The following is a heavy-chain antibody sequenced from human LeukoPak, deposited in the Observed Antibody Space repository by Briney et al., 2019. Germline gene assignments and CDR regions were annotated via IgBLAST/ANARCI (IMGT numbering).Heavy chain of an antibody. J-gene: IGHJ4*02. CDR2: FNWYRVTI. V-gene: IGHV3-9*01. D-gene: IGHD3-10*01. CDR1: GLAFYHYA. CDR3: AAHYYCSENSFDDY. Sequence: AGSLRLSCAASGLAFYHYAMHWVRHGPGQGLEGVSGFNWYRVTIVYAASVNGRFTISRDNANNSLYLQMHSLRADDTAFYYCAAHYYCSENSFDDYWGQGTLVTVSS.